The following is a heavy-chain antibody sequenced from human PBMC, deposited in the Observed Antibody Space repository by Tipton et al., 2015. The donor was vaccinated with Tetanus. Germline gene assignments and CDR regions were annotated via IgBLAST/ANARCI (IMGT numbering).Heavy chain of an antibody. V-gene: IGHV4-39*01. D-gene: IGHD5-12*01. CDR3: ARKLADYNGGGMDV. CDR2: IYYNGNT. Sequence: TLSLTCIVSGGSLFSGSFYWAWIRQPPGKGLEWIGNIYYNGNTYYLSSLESRATISADTSKNQFSLSLRSVTAADTAVYYCARKLADYNGGGMDVWGPGTTVTVSS. J-gene: IGHJ6*02. CDR1: GGSLFSGSFY.